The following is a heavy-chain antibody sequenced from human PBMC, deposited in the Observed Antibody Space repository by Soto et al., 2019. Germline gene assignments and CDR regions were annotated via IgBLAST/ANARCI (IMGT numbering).Heavy chain of an antibody. V-gene: IGHV4-59*08. J-gene: IGHJ4*02. CDR2: IYYSGST. CDR3: ARHAGSGSYPPGFDY. Sequence: SETLSLTCTVSGCSISSYNWRWIRHLPGKGLEWIGYIYYSGSTNYNPSLKSRVTISVDTSKNQFSLKLSSVTAADTAVYYCARHAGSGSYPPGFDYWGQGTLVTVS. CDR1: GCSISSYN. D-gene: IGHD1-26*01.